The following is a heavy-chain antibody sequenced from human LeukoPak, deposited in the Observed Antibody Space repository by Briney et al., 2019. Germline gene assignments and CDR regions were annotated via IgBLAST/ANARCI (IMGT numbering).Heavy chain of an antibody. J-gene: IGHJ4*02. CDR2: ISSSGSTI. CDR3: AKDLQRRVVVAVYDY. V-gene: IGHV3-48*03. Sequence: GGSLRLSCAASGFTFSSYEMNWVRQAPGKGPEWVSYISSSGSTIYYADSVKGRFTISRDNAKNSLYLQMNSLRAEDTALYYCAKDLQRRVVVAVYDYWGQGTLVTVSS. CDR1: GFTFSSYE. D-gene: IGHD2-15*01.